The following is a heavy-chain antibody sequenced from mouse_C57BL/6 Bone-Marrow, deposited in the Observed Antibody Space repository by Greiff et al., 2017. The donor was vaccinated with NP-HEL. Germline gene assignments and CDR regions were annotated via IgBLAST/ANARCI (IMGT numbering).Heavy chain of an antibody. D-gene: IGHD1-3*01. CDR2: ISSGGSYT. J-gene: IGHJ3*01. CDR1: GFTFSSYG. CDR3: IKGAWFAY. Sequence: EVKLMESGGDLVKPGGSLKLSCAASGFTFSSYGMSWVRQTPDKRLEWVATISSGGSYTYYPDSVKGRLTISRDNAKNTLYLQMSSLKSEDTAMYYCIKGAWFAYWGQGTLVTVSA. V-gene: IGHV5-6*01.